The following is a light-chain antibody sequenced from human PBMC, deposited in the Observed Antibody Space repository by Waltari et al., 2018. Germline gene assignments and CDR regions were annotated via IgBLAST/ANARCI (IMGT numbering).Light chain of an antibody. V-gene: IGLV2-14*01. J-gene: IGLJ1*01. CDR2: DVS. CDR3: SSYTSSSTYV. Sequence: QSALTQPASVSGSPGQPITIPCTGPSSDVGGYHYVSWYQQHPGKAPKLMIYDVSKRPSGVSNRFSGSKSGNTASLTISGLQAEDEADYYCSSYTSSSTYVFGTGTKVTVL. CDR1: SSDVGGYHY.